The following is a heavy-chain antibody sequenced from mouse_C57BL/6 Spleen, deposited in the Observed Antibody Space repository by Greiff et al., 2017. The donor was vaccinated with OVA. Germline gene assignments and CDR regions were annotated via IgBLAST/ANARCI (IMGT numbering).Heavy chain of an antibody. CDR2: IYPSDSET. J-gene: IGHJ3*01. CDR1: GYTFTSYW. V-gene: IGHV1-61*01. D-gene: IGHD3-2*02. CDR3: ARDSSGHKGFAY. Sequence: QVQLQQPGAELVRPGSSVKLSCKASGYTFTSYWMDWVKQRPGQGLEWIGNIYPSDSETHYNQKFKDKATLTVDKSSSTAYMQLSSLTSEDSAVYDCARDSSGHKGFAYWGQGTLVTVSA.